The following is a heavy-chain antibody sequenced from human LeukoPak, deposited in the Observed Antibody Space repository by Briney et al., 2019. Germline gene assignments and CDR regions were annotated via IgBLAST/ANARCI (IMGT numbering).Heavy chain of an antibody. Sequence: ASVKVSCKASGYTFTSYGISWVRQAPGQRLEWMGWINAGNGNTKYSQKFQGRVTITRDTSASTAYMELSSLRSEDTAVYYCARVWPKAAAIWFDPWGQGTLVTVSS. D-gene: IGHD6-25*01. CDR2: INAGNGNT. V-gene: IGHV1-3*01. CDR1: GYTFTSYG. J-gene: IGHJ5*02. CDR3: ARVWPKAAAIWFDP.